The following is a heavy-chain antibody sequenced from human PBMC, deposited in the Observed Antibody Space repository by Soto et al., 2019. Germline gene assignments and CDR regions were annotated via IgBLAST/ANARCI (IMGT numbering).Heavy chain of an antibody. CDR3: AKDGRQQLHAFDI. Sequence: GESLKISCAASGFTFSSYAMSWVRQAPGKGLEWVSAISGSGGSTYYADSVKGRFTISRDNSKNTLYLQMNSLRAEDTAVYYYAKDGRQQLHAFDIWGQGTMVTVSS. V-gene: IGHV3-23*01. J-gene: IGHJ3*02. D-gene: IGHD6-13*01. CDR1: GFTFSSYA. CDR2: ISGSGGST.